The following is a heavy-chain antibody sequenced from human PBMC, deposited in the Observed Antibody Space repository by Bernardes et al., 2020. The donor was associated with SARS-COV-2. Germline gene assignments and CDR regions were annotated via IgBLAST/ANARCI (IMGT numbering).Heavy chain of an antibody. CDR2: IYHNGRS. CDR1: GYSISSDRC. CDR3: ARFTGDATSIDY. V-gene: IGHV4-28*01. Sequence: SETLSLTCAVSGYSISSDRCWGWSRQPPGKGLEWIGFIYHNGRSYYNPSLKSRVTMSVDTSKNQFSLKLNVVTAVDAAVYFCARFTGDATSIDYWGQGTLVTVSS. D-gene: IGHD7-27*01. J-gene: IGHJ4*02.